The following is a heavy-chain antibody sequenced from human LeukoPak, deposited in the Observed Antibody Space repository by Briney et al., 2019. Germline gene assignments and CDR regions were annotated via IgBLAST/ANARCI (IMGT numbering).Heavy chain of an antibody. Sequence: GGSLRLSCAASGFTFSSYWMSWVRQAPGKGLEWVANIKQDGSEKYYVDSVKGRFTISRDSARNSLYLQMNSLRAEDTAVYYCAELGITMIGGVWGKGTTVTISS. CDR1: GFTFSSYW. CDR3: AELGITMIGGV. J-gene: IGHJ6*04. D-gene: IGHD3-10*02. CDR2: IKQDGSEK. V-gene: IGHV3-7*01.